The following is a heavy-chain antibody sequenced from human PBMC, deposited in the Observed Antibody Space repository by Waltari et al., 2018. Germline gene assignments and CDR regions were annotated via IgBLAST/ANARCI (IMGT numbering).Heavy chain of an antibody. CDR3: ATRGSYDY. CDR1: GFTFSSYA. V-gene: IGHV3-23*01. Sequence: EVQLLESGGGLVQPGGSLRLSCAASGFTFSSYAMSWVRQATGKGLEWVSAISGSGSRTYYADLVKGRFTSTRDNSKNTRYLQMNSRRAEDTAVYYCATRGSYDYWGQGTLVTVSS. J-gene: IGHJ4*02. CDR2: ISGSGSRT. D-gene: IGHD2-15*01.